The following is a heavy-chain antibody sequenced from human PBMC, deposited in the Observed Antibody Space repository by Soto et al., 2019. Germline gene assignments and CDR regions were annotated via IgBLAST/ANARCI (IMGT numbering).Heavy chain of an antibody. D-gene: IGHD4-17*01. CDR3: ARGAYGDSLDY. V-gene: IGHV1-69*02. CDR2: IIPILGIA. Sequence: QVQLVQSGAEVKKPGSSVKVSCKASGGTFSSYTISWVRQAPGQRLEWMGRIIPILGIANYAQKFQGRVTITADKSTSTAYMELSSLRSEDTAVYYCARGAYGDSLDYWGQGTLVTVSS. CDR1: GGTFSSYT. J-gene: IGHJ4*02.